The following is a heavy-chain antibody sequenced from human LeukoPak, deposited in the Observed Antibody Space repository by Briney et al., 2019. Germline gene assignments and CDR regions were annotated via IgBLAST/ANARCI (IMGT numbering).Heavy chain of an antibody. J-gene: IGHJ4*02. CDR1: GYTFSSNY. CDR3: ARMGMDAAMITNFFDY. V-gene: IGHV1-46*01. Sequence: ASVKVSCKASGYTFSSNYMHWVRQAPGQGLEWMGAIHPSGGSTSYAQKFQGRVTMTKDTSMSTAYMELSSLRSEDTTIYYCARMGMDAAMITNFFDYWGQGDLSTVSS. CDR2: IHPSGGST. D-gene: IGHD5-18*01.